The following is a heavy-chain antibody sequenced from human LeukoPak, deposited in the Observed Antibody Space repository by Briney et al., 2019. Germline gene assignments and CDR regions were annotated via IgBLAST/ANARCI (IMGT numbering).Heavy chain of an antibody. CDR3: ARSYYYDSSGYYYPYYYYYGMDV. J-gene: IGHJ6*01. Sequence: SETQSLTCAVYGGSFSGYYWSWIRQPPGKGLEWIGEINHSGSTNYNPSLKSRVTISVDTSKNQFSLKLSSVTAADTAVYYCARSYYYDSSGYYYPYYYYYGMDVWGQGTTVTVSS. V-gene: IGHV4-34*01. CDR2: INHSGST. D-gene: IGHD3-22*01. CDR1: GGSFSGYY.